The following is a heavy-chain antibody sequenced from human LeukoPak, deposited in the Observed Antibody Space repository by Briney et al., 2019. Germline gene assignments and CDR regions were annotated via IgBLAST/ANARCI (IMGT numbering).Heavy chain of an antibody. D-gene: IGHD3-22*01. CDR1: GYIFASYW. CDR3: ARQGYYDSSGYAFDY. J-gene: IGHJ4*02. V-gene: IGHV5-51*01. Sequence: GESLKTSCKGSGYIFASYWVGWVRQVPGKDLEWMGIIYPDDSDTTYSPPFQGRVTISADKSISTAYLQWSSLKASDTAMYYCARQGYYDSSGYAFDYWGQGILVTVSP. CDR2: IYPDDSDT.